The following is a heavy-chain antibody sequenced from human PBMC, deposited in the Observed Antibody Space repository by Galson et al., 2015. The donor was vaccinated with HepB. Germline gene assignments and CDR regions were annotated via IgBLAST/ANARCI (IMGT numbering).Heavy chain of an antibody. Sequence: SLRLSCAASGFTVSSNYMSWVRQAPGKGLEWVSVIYSGGSTYYADSVKGRFTISRDNSKNTLYLQMNSLRAEDTAVYYGASGGREQQWLVRHFDYWGQGTLVTVSS. V-gene: IGHV3-66*01. CDR1: GFTVSSNY. J-gene: IGHJ4*02. CDR2: IYSGGST. D-gene: IGHD6-19*01. CDR3: ASGGREQQWLVRHFDY.